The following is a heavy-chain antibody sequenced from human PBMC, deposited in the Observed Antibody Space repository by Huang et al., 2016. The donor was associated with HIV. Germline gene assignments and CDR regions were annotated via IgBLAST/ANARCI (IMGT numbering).Heavy chain of an antibody. D-gene: IGHD6-13*01. J-gene: IGHJ4*02. Sequence: QVQLVQSGAEVKESGSSVKVSCKDSGGTFGTFAFNWVRQAPGQGLEWLGGIMPVFATTDYPHKFQGRVTLTAHESTPTVYMALSSLRSEDTAMYYCARAQLPGTYYFDFWGQGSLVTVSS. CDR3: ARAQLPGTYYFDF. CDR1: GGTFGTFA. CDR2: IMPVFATT. V-gene: IGHV1-69*01.